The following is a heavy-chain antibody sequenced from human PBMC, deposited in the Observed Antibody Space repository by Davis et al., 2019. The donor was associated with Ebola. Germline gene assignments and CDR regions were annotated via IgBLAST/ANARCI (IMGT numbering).Heavy chain of an antibody. D-gene: IGHD2-21*01. Sequence: GESPKTPRAAPGFTLSCYWMSWVRQAPGKGLEWVASIKQDGSDKYYVDSVKGRFTISRDNAKKSLYPQMNSLGAEDTAVYYCGGGDWAYWGQGTLVTVSS. J-gene: IGHJ4*02. CDR1: GFTLSCYW. CDR2: IKQDGSDK. V-gene: IGHV3-7*01. CDR3: GGGDWAY.